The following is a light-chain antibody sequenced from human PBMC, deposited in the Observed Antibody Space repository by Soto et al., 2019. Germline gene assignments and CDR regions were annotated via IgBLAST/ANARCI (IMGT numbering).Light chain of an antibody. Sequence: NGLMQSPGPLSLSTGERANLSCRASQSVSSSYFACYQQTPRPAPRLLIYGASSRATGIPDRFSSSASATDFTLTISRLEHEDFAVYYCQQYGSPWTFGQGTKVDIK. CDR1: QSVSSSY. CDR3: QQYGSPWT. J-gene: IGKJ1*01. CDR2: GAS. V-gene: IGKV3-20*01.